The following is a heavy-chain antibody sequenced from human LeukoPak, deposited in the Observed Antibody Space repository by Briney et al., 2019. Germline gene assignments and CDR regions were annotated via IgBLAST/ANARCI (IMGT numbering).Heavy chain of an antibody. V-gene: IGHV3-7*01. CDR3: ARDRASGYDF. J-gene: IGHJ4*02. Sequence: PGGSLRLSCAASGXIFSTYWMTWVRQAPGKGLEWVANIKQDGSEKYYVDSVKGRFTISRDNAKNSLYLQMNSLRAEDTAVYYCARDRASGYDFWGQGTLVTVSS. CDR2: IKQDGSEK. CDR1: GXIFSTYW. D-gene: IGHD5-12*01.